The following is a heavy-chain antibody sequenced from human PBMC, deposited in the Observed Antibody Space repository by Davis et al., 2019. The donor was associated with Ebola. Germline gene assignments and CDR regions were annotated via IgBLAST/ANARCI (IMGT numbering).Heavy chain of an antibody. Sequence: GESLKISCAASGFTFSSISMNWVRQAPGQGLEWVSFIRSSSNYIYYADSVKGRFTVSRDNAKNSLYLQMNSLRAEDTAVYYCVRDPALVVTGGGWFFGLWGRGTLVTVSS. V-gene: IGHV3-21*01. J-gene: IGHJ2*01. CDR1: GFTFSSIS. D-gene: IGHD2-21*02. CDR3: VRDPALVVTGGGWFFGL. CDR2: IRSSSNYI.